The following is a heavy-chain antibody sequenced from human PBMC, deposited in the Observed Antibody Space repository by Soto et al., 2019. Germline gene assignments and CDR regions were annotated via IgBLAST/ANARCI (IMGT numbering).Heavy chain of an antibody. CDR2: IYYSGST. J-gene: IGHJ6*03. D-gene: IGHD3-16*01. Sequence: SETLSLTCTVSGGSVSSGSYYWSWIRQPPGKGLEWIGYIYYSGSTNYNPSLKSRVTISVDTSKNQFSLKLSSVTAADPAVYYCARGGSYYYYYMDVWGKGTTVTVSS. CDR3: ARGGSYYYYYMDV. CDR1: GGSVSSGSYY. V-gene: IGHV4-61*01.